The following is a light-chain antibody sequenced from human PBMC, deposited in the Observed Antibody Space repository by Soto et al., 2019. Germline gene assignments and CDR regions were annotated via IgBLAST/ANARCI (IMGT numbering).Light chain of an antibody. CDR1: QGFSNF. CDR2: AAS. CDR3: QKYSSVPF. Sequence: DIQMTQSPTALSASVEDRVTSTCRASQGFSNFVAWYQQKPGKDPKLLIYAASTLQSGVPSRFSGSGSGTDFTLTINSLQPEDVATYSCQKYSSVPFFGPGTKVEIK. J-gene: IGKJ3*01. V-gene: IGKV1-27*01.